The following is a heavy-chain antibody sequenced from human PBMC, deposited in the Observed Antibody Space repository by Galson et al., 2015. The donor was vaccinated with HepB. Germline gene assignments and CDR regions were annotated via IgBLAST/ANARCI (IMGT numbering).Heavy chain of an antibody. CDR3: AKDAIRASLHMWYFHY. CDR1: GITFSSYA. CDR2: ISGSGDRT. V-gene: IGHV3-23*01. J-gene: IGHJ4*02. Sequence: SLRLSCAASGITFSSYAMSWVRQAPGKGLEWVSAISGSGDRTHYADSVRGRFTLSRDNSKNTVSLQMSSLSADDTAVYYCAKDAIRASLHMWYFHYWGPGTLVVVSS. D-gene: IGHD2-15*01.